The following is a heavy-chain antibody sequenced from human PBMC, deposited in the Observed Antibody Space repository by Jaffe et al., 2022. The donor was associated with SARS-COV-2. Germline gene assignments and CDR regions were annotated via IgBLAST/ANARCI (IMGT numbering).Heavy chain of an antibody. Sequence: EVQLVESGGGLVKPGGSLRLSCAASGFTFSNAWMSWVRQAPGKGLEWVGRIKSKTDGGTTDYAAPVKGRFTISRDDSKNTLYLQMNSLKTEDTAVYYCTTTKIAVAGTTSHYYYYYGMDVWGQGTTVTVSS. V-gene: IGHV3-15*01. CDR1: GFTFSNAW. D-gene: IGHD6-19*01. CDR3: TTTKIAVAGTTSHYYYYYGMDV. CDR2: IKSKTDGGTT. J-gene: IGHJ6*02.